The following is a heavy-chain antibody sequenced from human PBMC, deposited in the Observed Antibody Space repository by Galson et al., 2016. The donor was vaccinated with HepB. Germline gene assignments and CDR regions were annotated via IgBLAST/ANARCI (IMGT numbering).Heavy chain of an antibody. CDR1: GYKFTNYW. D-gene: IGHD3-9*01. CDR2: IYPGDSDT. J-gene: IGHJ2*01. V-gene: IGHV5-51*01. CDR3: ARRPSGTILSGYSNWFFDL. Sequence: QSGAEVKKPGESLKISCKGSGYKFTNYWIGWVRQMPGKGLEWMGIIYPGDSDTRYSPSFQGQVIISVDKSTSTASLQWDSLKASDTAMYYCARRPSGTILSGYSNWFFDLWGRGTRVTVSS.